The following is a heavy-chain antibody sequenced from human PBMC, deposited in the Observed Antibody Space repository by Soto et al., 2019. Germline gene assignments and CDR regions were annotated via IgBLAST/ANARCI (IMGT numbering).Heavy chain of an antibody. V-gene: IGHV3-23*01. J-gene: IGHJ6*03. Sequence: EVQLLESGGGLAQPGGSLRLSCAASGFNINNYAMNWVRQAPGEGLEWVSGIKSDGTTYYVDSVKGRCTISRDDSKNTLCLQMNSLRAEDTALYYCATTSVGYGIYYMDVWGKGTTVTVSS. CDR3: ATTSVGYGIYYMDV. CDR2: IKSDGTT. D-gene: IGHD5-18*01. CDR1: GFNINNYA.